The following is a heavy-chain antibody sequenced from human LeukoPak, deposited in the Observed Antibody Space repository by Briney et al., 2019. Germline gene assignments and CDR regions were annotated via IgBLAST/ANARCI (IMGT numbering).Heavy chain of an antibody. CDR3: ARVSGYSSGWYYFDY. CDR1: GYTLTELS. CDR2: FDPEDGET. V-gene: IGHV1-24*01. Sequence: ASVKVSCKVSGYTLTELSMHWVRQAPGKGLEWMGGFDPEDGETIYAQKFQGRVTMTEDTSTDTAYMELSSLTAEDTAVYYCARVSGYSSGWYYFDYWGQGTLVTVSS. D-gene: IGHD6-19*01. J-gene: IGHJ4*02.